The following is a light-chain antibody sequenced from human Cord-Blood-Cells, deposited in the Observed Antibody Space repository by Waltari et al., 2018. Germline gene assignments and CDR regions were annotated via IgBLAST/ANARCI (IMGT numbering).Light chain of an antibody. CDR3: SSYTSSSTYVV. Sequence: QSALTQPASVPGSPGQSITIPCTGTSSDVGGYNYVPWYQQHPGKAPKLMIYDVSNRPSGVSNRFSGSKSGNTASLTISGLQAEDEADYYCSSYTSSSTYVVFGGGTKLTVL. CDR1: SSDVGGYNY. J-gene: IGLJ2*01. CDR2: DVS. V-gene: IGLV2-14*01.